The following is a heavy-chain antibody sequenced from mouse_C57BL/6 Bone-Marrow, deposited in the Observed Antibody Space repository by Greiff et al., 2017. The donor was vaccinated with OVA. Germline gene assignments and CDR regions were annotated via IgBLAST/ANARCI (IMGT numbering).Heavy chain of an antibody. CDR1: GFTFSDYY. CDR3: ARDGGLRRGYYFDY. CDR2: INYDGSST. Sequence: EVKLVESEGGLVQPGSSMKLSCTASGFTFSDYYMAWVRQVPEKGLEWVANINYDGSSTYYLDSLKSRFIISRDNAKNILYLQMSSLKSEDTATYYCARDGGLRRGYYFDYWGQGTTLTVSS. J-gene: IGHJ2*01. V-gene: IGHV5-16*01. D-gene: IGHD2-4*01.